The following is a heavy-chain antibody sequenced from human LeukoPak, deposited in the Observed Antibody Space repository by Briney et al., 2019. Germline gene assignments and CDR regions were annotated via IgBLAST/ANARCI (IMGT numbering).Heavy chain of an antibody. J-gene: IGHJ3*02. CDR2: IYYNGNT. D-gene: IGHD1-26*01. CDR1: GFTFSSYW. Sequence: AGGSLRLSCAASGFTFSSYWMSWVRQPPGKGLEWIGSIYYNGNTYYNPSLKSRVTISVDTSKNQFSLKLSSVTAADTAVYYCARRRGSYEGMVRRYAFDIWGQGTMVTVSS. V-gene: IGHV4-39*01. CDR3: ARRRGSYEGMVRRYAFDI.